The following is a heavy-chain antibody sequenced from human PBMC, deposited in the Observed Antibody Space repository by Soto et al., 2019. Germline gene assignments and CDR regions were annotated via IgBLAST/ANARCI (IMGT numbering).Heavy chain of an antibody. CDR3: AIYYSSGRRSWFDP. J-gene: IGHJ5*02. V-gene: IGHV1-69*02. Sequence: ASVKVSCKASGGTFSSYTISWVRQAPGQGLEWMGRIIPILGIANYAQKFQGRVTITADKSTSTAYMELRSLRSEDTAVYYCAIYYSSGRRSWFDPWGKGTRVTVSP. D-gene: IGHD6-19*01. CDR2: IIPILGIA. CDR1: GGTFSSYT.